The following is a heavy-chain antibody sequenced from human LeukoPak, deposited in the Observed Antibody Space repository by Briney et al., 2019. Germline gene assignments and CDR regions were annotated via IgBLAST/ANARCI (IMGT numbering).Heavy chain of an antibody. CDR2: INHSGST. Sequence: SETLSLTCTVSGGSISSYYWSWIRQPPGKGLEWIGEINHSGSTNYNPSLKSRVTISVDTSKNQFSLKLSSVTAADTAVYYCARARKGSGWYRGTYYFDYWGQGTLVTVSS. CDR3: ARARKGSGWYRGTYYFDY. J-gene: IGHJ4*02. D-gene: IGHD6-19*01. CDR1: GGSISSYY. V-gene: IGHV4-34*01.